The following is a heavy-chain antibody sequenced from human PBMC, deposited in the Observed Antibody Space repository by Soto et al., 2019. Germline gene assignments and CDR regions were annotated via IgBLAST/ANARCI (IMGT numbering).Heavy chain of an antibody. CDR2: ITGGGGRT. Sequence: EVHLLEFGGGLVQPGGSLRLSCAASGFTFTNYAMNWVRQAPGKGLEWVSGITGGGGRTFYADSVKGRFTISRDNSKNTVYLQMNNVRVDDTAVYYCAKEYSSVSRGSFDYWGQGALVTVSS. CDR3: AKEYSSVSRGSFDY. CDR1: GFTFTNYA. V-gene: IGHV3-23*01. D-gene: IGHD5-18*01. J-gene: IGHJ4*02.